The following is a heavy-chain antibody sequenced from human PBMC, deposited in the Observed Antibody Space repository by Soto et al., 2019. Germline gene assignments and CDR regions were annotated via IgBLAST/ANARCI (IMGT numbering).Heavy chain of an antibody. Sequence: PGESLKISCKGSGYSFTSYWIGWVRQMPGKGLEWMGIIYPGDSDTRYSPSFQGQVTIPADKSISTAYLQWSSLKASDTAMYYCARPRFWSGYHLDYWGQGTLVTVSS. CDR2: IYPGDSDT. CDR3: ARPRFWSGYHLDY. D-gene: IGHD3-3*01. V-gene: IGHV5-51*01. CDR1: GYSFTSYW. J-gene: IGHJ4*02.